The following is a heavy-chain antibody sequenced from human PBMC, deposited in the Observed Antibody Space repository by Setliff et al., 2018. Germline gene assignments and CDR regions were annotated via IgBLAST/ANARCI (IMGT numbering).Heavy chain of an antibody. CDR3: RFWSYVYKNDY. Sequence: SETLSLTCAVYGDSFSDYYWSWVRQTPGQGLEWIAEINPSGTTNYIPSLKSRLTISVDTSKRQFSLKLISVTAADTAVYYCRFWSYVYKNDYWAQGTLVTVSS. CDR2: INPSGTT. V-gene: IGHV4-34*01. CDR1: GDSFSDYY. D-gene: IGHD3-16*01. J-gene: IGHJ4*02.